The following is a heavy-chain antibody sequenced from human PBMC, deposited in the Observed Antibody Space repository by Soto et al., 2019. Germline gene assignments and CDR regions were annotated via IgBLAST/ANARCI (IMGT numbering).Heavy chain of an antibody. CDR2: ISAYNGNT. Sequence: QVPLVQSGAEVKKPGASVTVSCKTSGYTPTNYDIGWVRQAPGQGLEWMGWISAYNGNTNSARKLQGKLTMTTDTSTRTAYMELRSLRSDDTAVYYCARALYRSGTYYAFDNWGQGTLVTVSS. J-gene: IGHJ4*02. CDR3: ARALYRSGTYYAFDN. CDR1: GYTPTNYD. V-gene: IGHV1-18*01. D-gene: IGHD1-26*01.